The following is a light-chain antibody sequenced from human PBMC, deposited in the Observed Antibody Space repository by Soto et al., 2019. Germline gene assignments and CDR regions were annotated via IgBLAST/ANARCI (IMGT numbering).Light chain of an antibody. CDR2: AAS. V-gene: IGKV1-39*01. CDR1: QSISSY. CDR3: QQSYSTLWT. J-gene: IGKJ1*01. Sequence: DIQMTQSPSSLSASVGDRVTITCRASQSISSYLNWYQQKPGKAPKLLIYAASSLQSGAPSRVSGTGSATAFTITISSLQPEDFATYYCQQSYSTLWTFGHGTKVDIK.